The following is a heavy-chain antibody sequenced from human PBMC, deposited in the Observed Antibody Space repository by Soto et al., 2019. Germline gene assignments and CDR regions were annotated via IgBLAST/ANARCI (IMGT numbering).Heavy chain of an antibody. Sequence: SETLSLTCSVSGGSVRSGNHFWNWIRQPPGRGLEWLGYMYYTGVTNYNPSLKGRVSMSVDTSKDQFSLNLTSLTAADTAVYYCARGGEPLGYYGLDVWGQGTTVTVSS. CDR3: ARGGEPLGYYGLDV. CDR1: GGSVRSGNHF. J-gene: IGHJ6*02. CDR2: MYYTGVT. V-gene: IGHV4-61*01.